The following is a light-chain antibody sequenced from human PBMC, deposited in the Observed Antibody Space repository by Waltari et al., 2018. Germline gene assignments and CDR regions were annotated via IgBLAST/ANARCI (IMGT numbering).Light chain of an antibody. CDR3: SSYTNSNTYV. J-gene: IGLJ1*01. V-gene: IGLV2-14*01. Sequence: QSALTQPASVSGSPGQSIALSRTATSSDGGNYNYVSWYQQHPGKAPKLMIYYVTSRPSGVSNRFSGSKSGNTASLTISGLQAEDEADYYCSSYTNSNTYVFGPGTKVTVL. CDR1: SSDGGNYNY. CDR2: YVT.